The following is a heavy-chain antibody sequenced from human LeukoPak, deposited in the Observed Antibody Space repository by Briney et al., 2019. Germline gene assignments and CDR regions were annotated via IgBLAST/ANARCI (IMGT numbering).Heavy chain of an antibody. CDR1: GYTLTELS. Sequence: ASVKVSCKVSGYTLTELSKHWVRQTPGKGLEWMGGFAPQHGETIYAQKFQGRVTMTEDTSTDTAYMELSSLRSEDTAVYYCATGTLEAFDIWGQGTMVTVS. CDR2: FAPQHGET. J-gene: IGHJ3*02. CDR3: ATGTLEAFDI. V-gene: IGHV1-24*01.